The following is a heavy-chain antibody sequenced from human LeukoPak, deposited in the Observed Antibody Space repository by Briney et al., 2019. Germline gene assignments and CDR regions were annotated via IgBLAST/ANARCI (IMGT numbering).Heavy chain of an antibody. CDR3: ARDRHCSGGSCYLYPGY. CDR2: INPNSGGT. J-gene: IGHJ4*02. Sequence: ASVKVSCEASGYAFTGYYMHWVRQAPGQGLEWMGRINPNSGGTNYAQKFQGRVTMTRDTSISTAYMELSRLRSDDTAVYYCARDRHCSGGSCYLYPGYWGQGTLVTVSS. CDR1: GYAFTGYY. V-gene: IGHV1-2*06. D-gene: IGHD2-15*01.